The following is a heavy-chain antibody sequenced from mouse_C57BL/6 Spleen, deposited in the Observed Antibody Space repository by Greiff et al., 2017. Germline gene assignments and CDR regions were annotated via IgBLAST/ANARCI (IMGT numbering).Heavy chain of an antibody. V-gene: IGHV2-9-1*01. CDR1: GFSLTSYA. D-gene: IGHD1-1*01. Sequence: VKLEESGPGLVAPSQSLSITCTVSGFSLTSYAISWVRQPPGKGLEWLGVIWTGGGTNYNSALKSRLSISKDNSKSQVFLKMNSLQTDDTARYYCAIYYGSSQAHWYFDVWGTGTTVTVSS. CDR2: IWTGGGT. J-gene: IGHJ1*03. CDR3: AIYYGSSQAHWYFDV.